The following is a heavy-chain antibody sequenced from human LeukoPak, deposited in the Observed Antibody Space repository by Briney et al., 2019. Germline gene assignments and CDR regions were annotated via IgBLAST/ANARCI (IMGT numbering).Heavy chain of an antibody. J-gene: IGHJ4*02. V-gene: IGHV3-23*01. CDR3: AKDILGYRSSTSCYTGYYFDY. CDR1: GFTFSSYA. CDR2: ISGSGGST. Sequence: GGSLRLSCAASGFTFSSYAMSWVRQAPGKGLEWVSAISGSGGSTYYADSVKGRFTISRDNSKNTLYLQMNSLRAEDTAVYYCAKDILGYRSSTSCYTGYYFDYWGQGTLVTVSS. D-gene: IGHD2-2*02.